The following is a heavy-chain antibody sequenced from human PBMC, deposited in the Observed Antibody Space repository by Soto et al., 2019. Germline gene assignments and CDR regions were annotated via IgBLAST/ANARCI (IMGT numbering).Heavy chain of an antibody. CDR1: GFTVSNNY. J-gene: IGHJ4*02. CDR2: IYSGGTT. D-gene: IGHD6-19*01. V-gene: IGHV3-53*01. CDR3: ARDGGSRGVDY. Sequence: EVQLVESGGGLIQPGGSLRLSCAASGFTVSNNYMSWVRQAPGKGLEWVSVIYSGGTTYYSDSVKGRFTISRDNSKNTLYLQMHGLRAEDTAVYYCARDGGSRGVDYWGQGTLVTVSS.